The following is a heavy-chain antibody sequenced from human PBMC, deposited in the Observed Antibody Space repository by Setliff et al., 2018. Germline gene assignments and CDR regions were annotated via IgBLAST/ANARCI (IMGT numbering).Heavy chain of an antibody. D-gene: IGHD1-7*01. CDR2: INHSGTT. CDR1: GGTFSDYY. V-gene: IGHV4-34*01. CDR3: ARDFGTGTTFDP. J-gene: IGHJ5*02. Sequence: KSSETLSLTCAAYGGTFSDYYWTWIRQAPGKGLEWIGEINHSGTTNYNPSLKSRVTISIDTSKDQFSLKLSSVTAADTAVYYCARDFGTGTTFDPWGQGTLVTVSS.